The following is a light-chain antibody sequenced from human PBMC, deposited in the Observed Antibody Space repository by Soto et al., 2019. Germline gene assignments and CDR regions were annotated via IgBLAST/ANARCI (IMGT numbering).Light chain of an antibody. Sequence: ETVMTQSPATLSVSPGERPTLSCRASQSVSSNLAWYQQKPGQAPRLLIYDASTRATGIPARFSGSGSGTEFPLTISSLQSENFAVYYCHQYNTWPLTFGPGTKVDIK. CDR3: HQYNTWPLT. V-gene: IGKV3-15*01. CDR1: QSVSSN. J-gene: IGKJ3*01. CDR2: DAS.